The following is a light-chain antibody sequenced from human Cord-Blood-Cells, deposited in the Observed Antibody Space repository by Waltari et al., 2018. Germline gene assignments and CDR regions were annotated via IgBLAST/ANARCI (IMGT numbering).Light chain of an antibody. Sequence: DIQMTQSPSSLSASVVDRVTIICRASQSISSYLNGYQQKPGKAPKLLIYAASSLQSGVPSRFCGSGSGTDFTLTISSLQPEDFAAYYCQQSYSTPYTFGQGTKLEIK. V-gene: IGKV1-39*01. CDR3: QQSYSTPYT. CDR2: AAS. CDR1: QSISSY. J-gene: IGKJ2*01.